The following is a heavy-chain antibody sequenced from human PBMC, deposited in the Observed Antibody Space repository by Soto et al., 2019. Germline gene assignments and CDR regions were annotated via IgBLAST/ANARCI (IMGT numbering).Heavy chain of an antibody. V-gene: IGHV1-18*01. Sequence: ASVKVSCKASGYTFTSYGISWVRQAPGQGLEWMGWISANNGNTNYAQKLQGWVTMTTDTSTSTAYMELRSLKSDDTAVYSCAIQDGGVVDWGQGTRVTVSS. CDR3: AIQDGGVVD. J-gene: IGHJ4*02. CDR2: ISANNGNT. CDR1: GYTFTSYG. D-gene: IGHD3-16*01.